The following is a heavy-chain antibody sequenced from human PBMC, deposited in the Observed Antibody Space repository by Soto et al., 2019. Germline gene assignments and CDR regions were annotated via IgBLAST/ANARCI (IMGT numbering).Heavy chain of an antibody. CDR1: GYTFTSYD. CDR2: MSPNSGNT. V-gene: IGHV1-8*01. J-gene: IGHJ3*02. CDR3: ARDLYGDYRSGEDDAFDI. D-gene: IGHD4-17*01. Sequence: QVQLVQSGAEVKKPGASVKVSCKASGYTFTSYDINWVRQATGQGLEWMGWMSPNSGNTGYTQKFQGSVTMTRNTSISTAYMELSSLRSEDTAVYYCARDLYGDYRSGEDDAFDIWGQGTMVTVSS.